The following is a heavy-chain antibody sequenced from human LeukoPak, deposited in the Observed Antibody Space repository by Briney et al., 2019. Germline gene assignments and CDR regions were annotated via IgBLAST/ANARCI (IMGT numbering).Heavy chain of an antibody. J-gene: IGHJ4*02. D-gene: IGHD2-15*01. CDR2: IYYSGST. CDR3: ARSDTSKLCDY. CDR1: GGSISSSSYY. Sequence: PSETLSLTCTVSGGSISSSSYYWGWIRQPPGKGLEWIGSIYYSGSTYYNPSLKSRVTISVDTSKNWFSLKLSSVTAADTAVYYCARSDTSKLCDYWGQGTLVTVSS. V-gene: IGHV4-39*01.